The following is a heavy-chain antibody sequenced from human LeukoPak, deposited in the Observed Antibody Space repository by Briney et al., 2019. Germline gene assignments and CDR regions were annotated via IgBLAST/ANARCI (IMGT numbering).Heavy chain of an antibody. CDR1: GFTFNNYW. D-gene: IGHD3-10*01. V-gene: IGHV3-48*04. J-gene: IGHJ6*02. CDR3: AREELVRGVINYYGMDV. Sequence: GGSLRLSCAASGFTFNNYWMNWVRQAPGKGLEWVSYISSSGSTIYYADSVKGRFTISRDNAKNSLYLQMNSLRAEDTAVYYCAREELVRGVINYYGMDVWGQGTTVTVSS. CDR2: ISSSGSTI.